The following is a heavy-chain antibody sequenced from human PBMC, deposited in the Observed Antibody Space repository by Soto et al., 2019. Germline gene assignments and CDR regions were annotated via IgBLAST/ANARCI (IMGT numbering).Heavy chain of an antibody. CDR2: ISGSGGST. J-gene: IGHJ3*02. CDR3: ASAGGLMVRGVIITINAFDI. Sequence: LRLSFAASGXTFSSYAMSWVRQAPGKGLEWVSAISGSGGSTYYADSVKGRFTISRDNSKNTLYLQMNSLRAEDTAVYYCASAGGLMVRGVIITINAFDIWGQGTMVTVSS. CDR1: GXTFSSYA. V-gene: IGHV3-23*01. D-gene: IGHD3-10*01.